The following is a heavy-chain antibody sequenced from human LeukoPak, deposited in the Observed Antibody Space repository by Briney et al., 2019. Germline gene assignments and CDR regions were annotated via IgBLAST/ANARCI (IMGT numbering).Heavy chain of an antibody. CDR3: TTYSSGPCPF. Sequence: GGSLRLSCAASGITFSNAWMTWVRQAPGKGLECVGRIYRSSNGETTDYGAPVKGRFTMSRDDSKNTLYLQMNSLKTEDTAVYYCTTYSSGPCPFWGQGTLVTVSS. V-gene: IGHV3-15*01. CDR2: IYRSSNGETT. CDR1: GITFSNAW. D-gene: IGHD6-19*01. J-gene: IGHJ4*02.